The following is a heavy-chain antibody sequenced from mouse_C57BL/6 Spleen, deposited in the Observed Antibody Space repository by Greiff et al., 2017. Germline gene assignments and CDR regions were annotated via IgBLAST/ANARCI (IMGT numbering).Heavy chain of an antibody. J-gene: IGHJ1*03. Sequence: VQLQQPGAELVMPGASVKLSCKASGYTFTSYWMHWVKQRPGQGLEWIGEIDPSDSYTNYNQKFKGKSTLTVDKSSSTAYMQLSSLTSEDSAVYYCARCRLGYFDVWGTGTTVTVSS. CDR1: GYTFTSYW. CDR3: ARCRLGYFDV. D-gene: IGHD2-13*01. V-gene: IGHV1-69*01. CDR2: IDPSDSYT.